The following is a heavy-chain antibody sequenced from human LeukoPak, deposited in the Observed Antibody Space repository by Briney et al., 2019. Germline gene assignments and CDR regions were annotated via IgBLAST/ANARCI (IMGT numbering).Heavy chain of an antibody. D-gene: IGHD3-10*01. CDR3: ARDTITMFRGVNFRLFDY. CDR2: ISSSSSTI. CDR1: GLTFSDFS. Sequence: PGGSLRLSCAASGLTFSDFSMHWVRQAPGRGLEWVSYISSSSSTIYYADSVKGRFTISRDNAKNSLYLRMNSLRAEDTAVYYCARDTITMFRGVNFRLFDYWGQGILVTVSS. V-gene: IGHV3-48*04. J-gene: IGHJ4*02.